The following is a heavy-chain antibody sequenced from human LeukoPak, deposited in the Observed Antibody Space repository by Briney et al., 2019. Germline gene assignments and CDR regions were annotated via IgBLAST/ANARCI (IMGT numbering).Heavy chain of an antibody. CDR2: IKQDGSEK. J-gene: IGHJ6*03. V-gene: IGHV3-7*01. CDR3: ARDMSDFWSDLYYYYYMDV. CDR1: GFTFSRYW. D-gene: IGHD3-3*01. Sequence: GGSLRLSCAASGFTFSRYWMSWVRQAPGKGLEWVANIKQDGSEKYYVDSVKGRFTISRDNAKNSLYLQMNSLRAEDTAVYYCARDMSDFWSDLYYYYYMDVWGKGTTVTVSS.